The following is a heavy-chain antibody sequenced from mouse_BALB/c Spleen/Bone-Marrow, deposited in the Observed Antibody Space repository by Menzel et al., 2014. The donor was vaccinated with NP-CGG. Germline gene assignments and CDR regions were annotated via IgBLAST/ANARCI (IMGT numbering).Heavy chain of an antibody. CDR3: VRGWGNYGYAMDC. D-gene: IGHD2-1*01. V-gene: IGHV10S3*01. CDR1: GFTFNTNA. CDR2: IRSKSNNFAT. J-gene: IGHJ4*01. Sequence: EVKLVESGGGLVQPQGSLKLSCAASGFTFNTNAMNRVRQAPGKGLEWVARIRSKSNNFATYYADSVKDRFTISRDDSQSMLYLHMNNVKTEDTAMYYCVRGWGNYGYAMDCWGQGTSVTVSS.